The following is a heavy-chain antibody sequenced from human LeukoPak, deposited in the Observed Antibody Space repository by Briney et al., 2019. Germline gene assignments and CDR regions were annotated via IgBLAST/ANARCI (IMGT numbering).Heavy chain of an antibody. J-gene: IGHJ4*02. Sequence: PGGSLRLSCAASGFTFSSYAMHWVRQAPGKGLEWVAVISYDGSNKYYADSVKGRFTISRDNSKNTLYLQMNSLRAEDTAVYYCARSWGKITMIVNWGQGTLVTVSS. V-gene: IGHV3-30*04. CDR3: ARSWGKITMIVN. D-gene: IGHD3-22*01. CDR1: GFTFSSYA. CDR2: ISYDGSNK.